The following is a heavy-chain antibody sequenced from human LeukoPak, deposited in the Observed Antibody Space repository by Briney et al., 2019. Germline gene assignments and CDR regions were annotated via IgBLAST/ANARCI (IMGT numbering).Heavy chain of an antibody. Sequence: GGSLRLSCAASGFTFSGYAMHWVRQAPGKGLEYVSAITGYGGSTYYANSVKGRFTISRDNSKNMLYLQMGSLRSEDMAFYYCAKLNPYGFDVWGQGTTVTVSS. CDR2: ITGYGGST. J-gene: IGHJ6*02. V-gene: IGHV3-64*01. CDR3: AKLNPYGFDV. CDR1: GFTFSGYA.